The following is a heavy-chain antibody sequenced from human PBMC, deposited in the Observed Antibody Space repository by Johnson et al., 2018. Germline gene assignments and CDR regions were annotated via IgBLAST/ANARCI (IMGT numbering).Heavy chain of an antibody. J-gene: IGHJ6*02. CDR2: ISWDGGST. CDR1: GFTFDDYA. CDR3: SKDLGSGPRYGRDV. Sequence: VQLVQSGGVVVQPGGSLILSCAASGFTFDDYAMHWVRQAPGKSLEWVSLISWDGGSTYYADSVKGRFTISRDNSKNSLYLQMNSLRAEDTALYYLSKDLGSGPRYGRDVWGQGPTVTVFS. D-gene: IGHD6-25*01. V-gene: IGHV3-43D*03.